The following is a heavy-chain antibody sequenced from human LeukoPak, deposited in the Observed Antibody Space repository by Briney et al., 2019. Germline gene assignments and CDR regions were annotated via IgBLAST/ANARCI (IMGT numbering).Heavy chain of an antibody. D-gene: IGHD3-9*01. J-gene: IGHJ4*02. CDR1: GFTLITYS. V-gene: IGHV3-21*01. CDR3: ARGALTGYPIDY. CDR2: ISSSSSYI. Sequence: GGSLRLSCAASGFTLITYSMNWVRQAPGKGLEWVSSISSSSSYIYYADSVKGRFTISRDNAKNSLYLQMNSLRVEDTAVYYCARGALTGYPIDYWGQGTLVTVSS.